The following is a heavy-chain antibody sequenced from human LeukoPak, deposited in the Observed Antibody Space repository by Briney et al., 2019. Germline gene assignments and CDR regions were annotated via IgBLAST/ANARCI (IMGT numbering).Heavy chain of an antibody. V-gene: IGHV1-8*01. CDR1: GDTFTTYD. CDR3: ARGRCIYGDYDAFDI. D-gene: IGHD4-17*01. CDR2: TNPNSGNA. J-gene: IGHJ3*02. Sequence: GASVNVSSKPSGDTFTTYDINCVPEATRQGLEWIGWTNPNSGNAGYAQQFQGRVTMTRNTSISTAYMELSSLRSVDTAAYYCARGRCIYGDYDAFDIWGQGTIVTVSS.